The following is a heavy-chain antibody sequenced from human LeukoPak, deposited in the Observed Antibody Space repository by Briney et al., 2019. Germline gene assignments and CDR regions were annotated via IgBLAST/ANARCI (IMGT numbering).Heavy chain of an antibody. Sequence: GGSLRLSCAASGFTFSSYAMHWVRQAPGKGLEWVAVTSYDESNKYHADSVRGRFTISRDNSKNTLYLQMNSLRGEDTAVYYCARARSSWYGSGITVAGAFDYWGQGTLVTVPS. CDR3: ARARSSWYGSGITVAGAFDY. CDR2: TSYDESNK. V-gene: IGHV3-30*04. CDR1: GFTFSSYA. J-gene: IGHJ4*02. D-gene: IGHD6-13*01.